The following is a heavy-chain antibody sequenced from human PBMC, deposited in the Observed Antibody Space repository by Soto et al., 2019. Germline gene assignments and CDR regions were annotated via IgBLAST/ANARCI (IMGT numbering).Heavy chain of an antibody. J-gene: IGHJ4*02. V-gene: IGHV1-2*02. Sequence: ASVKVSCKASGYTFTGYYMHWVRQAPGQGLEWMGWINPNSGGTNYAQKFQGRVTMTRDTSISTAYMELSRLRSDDTAVYYCARAPYNWNDAHFDYWGQGTLVTVSS. CDR3: ARAPYNWNDAHFDY. D-gene: IGHD1-1*01. CDR2: INPNSGGT. CDR1: GYTFTGYY.